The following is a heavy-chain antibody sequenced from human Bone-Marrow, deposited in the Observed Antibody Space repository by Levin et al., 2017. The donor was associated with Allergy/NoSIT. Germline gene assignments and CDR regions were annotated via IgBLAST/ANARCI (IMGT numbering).Heavy chain of an antibody. CDR1: GGSISNTGYY. V-gene: IGHV4-39*07. J-gene: IGHJ4*02. CDR2: IYYTGSS. D-gene: IGHD2-21*02. CDR3: ATLRYCGGDCYSGFDF. Sequence: SETLSLTCTVSGGSISNTGYYWGWIRQPPGKGLEWIANIYYTGSSDHNPSLRSRVTMSVDTSKNPFSLKVASVTAADTAVYYCATLRYCGGDCYSGFDFWGQGTLVTVSP.